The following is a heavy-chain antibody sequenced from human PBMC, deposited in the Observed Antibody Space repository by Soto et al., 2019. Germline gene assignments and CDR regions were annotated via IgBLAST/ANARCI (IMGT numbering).Heavy chain of an antibody. J-gene: IGHJ6*03. CDR3: ARRGKKSFYYYMDV. Sequence: QVQLQESGPGLVKPSETLSLTCTVSGGSISSYYWTWVRQSPGKGLEWIGYVFSSGSTNYNPSLESRVTISLETSKNQFSLKVISVTAADTAVYYCARRGKKSFYYYMDVWGKGTTVTVSS. CDR2: VFSSGST. CDR1: GGSISSYY. V-gene: IGHV4-59*08.